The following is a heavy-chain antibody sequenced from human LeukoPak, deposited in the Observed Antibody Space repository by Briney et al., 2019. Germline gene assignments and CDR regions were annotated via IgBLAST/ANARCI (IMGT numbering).Heavy chain of an antibody. Sequence: HPGGSLRLSCAASGFTFSSYAMSWVRQAPGKGLEWVSSIPRNGGSTYYADSVKGRFTISRDNAKNTLYVQMNSLRVDDTAVYYCAKAPRFGDHAAEYFYYYMDVGGKGTTVTVSS. CDR1: GFTFSSYA. D-gene: IGHD3-16*01. J-gene: IGHJ6*03. CDR2: IPRNGGST. V-gene: IGHV3-23*01. CDR3: AKAPRFGDHAAEYFYYYMDV.